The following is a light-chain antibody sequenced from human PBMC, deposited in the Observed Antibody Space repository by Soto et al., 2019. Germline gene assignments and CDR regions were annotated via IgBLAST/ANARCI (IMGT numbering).Light chain of an antibody. CDR3: QRYDSAPLT. CDR1: QGISNF. V-gene: IGKV1-27*01. CDR2: AAS. Sequence: MTQSPPTLSASVGDRVTITCRASQGISNFLAWYQQKPGKVPKLLIYAASTLQSGVPSRFSGSGSGTDFTLTISSLQPVDVATYYCQRYDSAPLTFGGGTKVDNK. J-gene: IGKJ4*01.